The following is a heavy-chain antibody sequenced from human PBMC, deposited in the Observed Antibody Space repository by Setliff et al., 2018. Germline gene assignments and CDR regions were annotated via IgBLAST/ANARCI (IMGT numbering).Heavy chain of an antibody. D-gene: IGHD5-12*01. Sequence: GGSLRLSCAASGFTFDAHGMNWVRQAPGKGLEWVSTINWDGRSTGYSDSVKGRFTISRDNAKNTLYLQLNSLRGEDMALYYCVSWLYYYYYGVDVWGQGTTVTVSS. V-gene: IGHV3-20*04. CDR3: VSWLYYYYYGVDV. CDR2: INWDGRST. CDR1: GFTFDAHG. J-gene: IGHJ6*02.